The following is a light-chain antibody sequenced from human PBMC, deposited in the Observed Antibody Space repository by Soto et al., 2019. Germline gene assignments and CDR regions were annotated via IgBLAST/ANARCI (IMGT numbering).Light chain of an antibody. CDR3: MQVLHTPFS. CDR2: LGS. V-gene: IGKV2-28*01. Sequence: DIVMTQSPPSLSVTPGEPASISCRSSQSLLHSDGYTYVDWYVQRPGQSPQLLIYLGSNRASGVPDRLSGSGSGTDFTLKISKVESEDIGIYYCMQVLHTPFSFGPGTKVDSK. CDR1: QSLLHSDGYTY. J-gene: IGKJ3*01.